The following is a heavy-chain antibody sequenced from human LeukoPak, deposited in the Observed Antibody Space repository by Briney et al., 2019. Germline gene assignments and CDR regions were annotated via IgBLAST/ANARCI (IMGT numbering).Heavy chain of an antibody. CDR2: MYYSGST. Sequence: SQTLSLTCTVSGVSISSGDYYWRWVRQPPGKGLEWIAYMYYSGSTYYNPPLKSRVTMSADTSKHQLSLKLSSVTAADTAVYYCARPYYYDSRIDPWGQGILVTVSS. V-gene: IGHV4-30-4*01. D-gene: IGHD3-22*01. CDR1: GVSISSGDYY. J-gene: IGHJ5*02. CDR3: ARPYYYDSRIDP.